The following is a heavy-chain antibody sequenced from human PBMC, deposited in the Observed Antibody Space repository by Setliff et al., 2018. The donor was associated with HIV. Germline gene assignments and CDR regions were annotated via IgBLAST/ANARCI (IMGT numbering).Heavy chain of an antibody. Sequence: SETLSLTCAVYGGSFSGYYWSWIRQPPGKGLEWIGEINHSGSTNYNPSLKSRVTISVDTSKNQYSLKLSSVTAADTAVYYCARVKGGATTDYWGQGTLVTVSS. D-gene: IGHD1-26*01. V-gene: IGHV4-34*01. CDR1: GGSFSGYY. CDR2: INHSGST. CDR3: ARVKGGATTDY. J-gene: IGHJ4*02.